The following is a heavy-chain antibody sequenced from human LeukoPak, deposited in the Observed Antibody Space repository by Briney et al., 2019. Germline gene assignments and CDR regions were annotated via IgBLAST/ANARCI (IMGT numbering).Heavy chain of an antibody. J-gene: IGHJ4*02. V-gene: IGHV5-51*01. D-gene: IGHD6-13*01. CDR2: ILLGDSDT. Sequence: GESLQISCKVSGYTFRSYWIGWVRHMPGKGLEWMGIILLGDSDTRYTPSFQGQVTFSADKSISTAYLQWSSLKASDTAMYYCARRMAGAGMYYFYYWGQGTLVTVSS. CDR1: GYTFRSYW. CDR3: ARRMAGAGMYYFYY.